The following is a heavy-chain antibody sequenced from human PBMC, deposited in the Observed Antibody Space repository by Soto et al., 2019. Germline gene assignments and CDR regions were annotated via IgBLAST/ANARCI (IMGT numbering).Heavy chain of an antibody. J-gene: IGHJ6*02. CDR1: GFTFRNYD. CDR3: ARPDRDFYGLDV. V-gene: IGHV3-13*05. Sequence: EVQLVESGGGLVQPGGSLRLSCEASGFTFRNYDMHWVRQGTGKGLEWVSGISAAGDPDYADSVEGRFTISRENAQNSFFLQMNSLRVGDTAVYYFARPDRDFYGLDVWGQGTTVIVSS. CDR2: ISAAGDP.